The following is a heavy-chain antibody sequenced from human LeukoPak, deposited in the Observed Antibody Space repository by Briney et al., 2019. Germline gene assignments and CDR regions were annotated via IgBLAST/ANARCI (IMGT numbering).Heavy chain of an antibody. Sequence: GESLKISCKGSGYSFTSYWIGWVRQMPGKGLEWMGIIYPGDSDTRYSPAFQGQVTISAAKSISTAYLQWRSLKASDTAMYYCARFRQNMVPGVIILFDYWGQGTLVTVSS. CDR1: GYSFTSYW. J-gene: IGHJ4*02. V-gene: IGHV5-51*01. CDR3: ARFRQNMVPGVIILFDY. CDR2: IYPGDSDT. D-gene: IGHD3-10*01.